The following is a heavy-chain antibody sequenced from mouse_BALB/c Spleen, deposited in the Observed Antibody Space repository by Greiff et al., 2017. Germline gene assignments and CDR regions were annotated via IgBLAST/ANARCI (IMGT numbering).Heavy chain of an antibody. CDR2: ISYSGST. J-gene: IGHJ2*01. CDR1: GYSITSDYA. V-gene: IGHV3-2*02. Sequence: VQLKQSGPGLVKPSQSLSLTCTVTGYSITSDYAWNWIRQFPGNKLEWMGYISYSGSTSYNPSLKSRISITRDTSKNQFFLQLNSVTTEDTATYYCAREEDYFDYWGQGTTLTVSS. CDR3: AREEDYFDY.